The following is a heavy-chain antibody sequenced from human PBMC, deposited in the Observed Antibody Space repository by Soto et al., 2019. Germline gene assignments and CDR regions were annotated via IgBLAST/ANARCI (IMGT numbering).Heavy chain of an antibody. CDR2: VNEDGSEK. CDR1: GLTFSNFY. V-gene: IGHV3-7*01. Sequence: EVQLVESGGGLVQPGGSLRLSCAASGLTFSNFYMSWVRQAQGKGLEWVANVNEDGSEKYYVDSVKGRFTVSRDNARNAQYLQMNSLRAEDTAVYYCATWGGAGSDYWGQGTLVTVSS. D-gene: IGHD1-26*01. J-gene: IGHJ4*02. CDR3: ATWGGAGSDY.